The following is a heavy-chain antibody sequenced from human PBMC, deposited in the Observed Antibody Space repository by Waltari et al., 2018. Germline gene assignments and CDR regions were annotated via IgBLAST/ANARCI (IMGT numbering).Heavy chain of an antibody. CDR1: GFPFRRNA. CDR3: ARDLGRAAAGTFDH. D-gene: IGHD6-13*01. CDR2: MWYDGSNK. Sequence: QVQLVESGGGVVQPGRCLRRRCAASGFPFRRNAMHWVRQAPGKGLEWVAVMWYDGSNKYYADSVKGRFTISRDNSKNTLYLQMNSLRAEDTAVYYCARDLGRAAAGTFDHWGQGTLVTVSS. J-gene: IGHJ4*02. V-gene: IGHV3-33*01.